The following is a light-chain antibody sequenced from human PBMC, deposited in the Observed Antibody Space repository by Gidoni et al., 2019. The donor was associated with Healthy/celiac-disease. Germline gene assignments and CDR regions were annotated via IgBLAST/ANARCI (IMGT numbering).Light chain of an antibody. J-gene: IGLJ1*01. CDR2: KDS. V-gene: IGLV3-25*03. Sequence: SYELTPPPSVSVSPGQTARITCSGDALPKQYAYWYQQKPGQAPVLVIYKDSERPSGIPERFSGSSSGTTVTLTISGVQAEDEADYYCKSADSSGTYVFGTGTKVTVL. CDR1: ALPKQY. CDR3: KSADSSGTYV.